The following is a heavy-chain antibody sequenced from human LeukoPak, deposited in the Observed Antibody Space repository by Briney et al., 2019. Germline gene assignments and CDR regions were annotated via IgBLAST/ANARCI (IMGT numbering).Heavy chain of an antibody. CDR2: IDHSGST. CDR1: GYSISSGYC. D-gene: IGHD3-22*01. J-gene: IGHJ4*02. Sequence: SETLSLTCTVSGYSISSGYCWGWIRQPPGKGLEWIGSIDHSGSTYYSPSLKSRVTISVDTSKNEFSVRLSSVTAADTAVYYCAREADYASSGYSGGYFDYWGQGTLVTVSS. CDR3: AREADYASSGYSGGYFDY. V-gene: IGHV4-38-2*02.